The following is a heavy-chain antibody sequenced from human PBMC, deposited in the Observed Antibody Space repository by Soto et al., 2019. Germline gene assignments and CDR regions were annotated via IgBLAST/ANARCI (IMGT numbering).Heavy chain of an antibody. CDR3: ARVDITMVRGVIITDNWLDP. Sequence: ASVKVSCKASGYTFTSYGISWVRQAPGQGLEWMGWISAIFGTANYAQKFQGRVTITADESTSTAYMELSSLRSEDTAVYYCARVDITMVRGVIITDNWLDPWGQGTLVTVSS. CDR1: GYTFTSYG. J-gene: IGHJ5*02. V-gene: IGHV1-69*13. CDR2: ISAIFGTA. D-gene: IGHD3-10*01.